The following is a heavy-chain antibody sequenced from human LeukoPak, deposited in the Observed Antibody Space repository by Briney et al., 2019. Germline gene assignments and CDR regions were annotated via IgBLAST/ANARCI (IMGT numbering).Heavy chain of an antibody. J-gene: IGHJ5*02. CDR2: ISSSSSYI. Sequence: PGGSLRLSCAASGFTFSSYSMNWVRQAPGEGLEWVSSISSSSSYIYYADSVKGRFTISRDNAKNSLYLQMNSLRAEDTAVYYCALFFSGLNTHTNWFDPWGQGTLVTVSS. CDR3: ALFFSGLNTHTNWFDP. D-gene: IGHD3-10*01. CDR1: GFTFSSYS. V-gene: IGHV3-21*01.